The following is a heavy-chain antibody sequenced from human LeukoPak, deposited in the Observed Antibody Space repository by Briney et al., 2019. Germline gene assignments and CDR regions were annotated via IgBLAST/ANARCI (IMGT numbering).Heavy chain of an antibody. V-gene: IGHV1-69*05. D-gene: IGHD6-13*01. CDR2: IIPIFGTA. J-gene: IGHJ4*02. CDR3: ARARYSSSWVDY. Sequence: SVKVSCKASGGTFSSYAISWVRQAPGQGLEWMGGIIPIFGTANYAQKLQGRVTMTTDTSTSTAYMELRSLRSDDTAVYYCARARYSSSWVDYWGQGTLVTVSS. CDR1: GGTFSSYA.